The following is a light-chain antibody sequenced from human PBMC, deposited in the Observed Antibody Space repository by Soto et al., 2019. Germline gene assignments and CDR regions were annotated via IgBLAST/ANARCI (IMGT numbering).Light chain of an antibody. V-gene: IGLV2-14*01. CDR1: SSDVGGYNY. CDR2: EVN. CDR3: GSWDSSLSAYV. Sequence: QSALTQPASVSGSPGQSITISCTGTSSDVGGYNYVSWYQLHPGKAPKLIIYEVNNRPSGLSNRFSGSKSGNTASLGITGFQTGDEADYYCGSWDSSLSAYVFGTGTKLTVL. J-gene: IGLJ1*01.